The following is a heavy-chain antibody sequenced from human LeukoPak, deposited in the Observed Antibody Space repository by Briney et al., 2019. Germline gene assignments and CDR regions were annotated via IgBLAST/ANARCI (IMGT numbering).Heavy chain of an antibody. Sequence: SETLSLTCAVYGGSFSGYYWSWLRQPPGKGLEWIGEINHSGSTNYNPSLKSRVTISVDTSKNQFSLKLSSVTAADTAVYYCAREVNYDFWSGYRSHGYWFDPWGQGTLVTVSS. V-gene: IGHV4-34*01. CDR2: INHSGST. D-gene: IGHD3-3*01. J-gene: IGHJ5*02. CDR3: AREVNYDFWSGYRSHGYWFDP. CDR1: GGSFSGYY.